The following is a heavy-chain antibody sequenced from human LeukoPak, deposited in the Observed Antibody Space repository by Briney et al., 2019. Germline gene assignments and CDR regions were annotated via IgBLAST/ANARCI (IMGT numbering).Heavy chain of an antibody. CDR3: AREEV. Sequence: GGSLRLSCVASGFTFSRYWMTWVRQAPGKGPEWVANIKEDGSEKNYVDSVKGRFTVSRDNAKNSLYLQMNSLRVEDMAVYYCAREEVWGQGSTVTVSS. CDR1: GFTFSRYW. V-gene: IGHV3-7*01. CDR2: IKEDGSEK. J-gene: IGHJ6*02.